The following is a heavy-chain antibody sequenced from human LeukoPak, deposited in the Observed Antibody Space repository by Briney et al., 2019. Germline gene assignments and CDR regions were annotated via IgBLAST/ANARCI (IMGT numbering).Heavy chain of an antibody. CDR1: GYTFTSYG. CDR3: VRDRPSSSYYSC. D-gene: IGHD6-13*01. V-gene: IGHV1-18*01. J-gene: IGHJ4*02. Sequence: ASVKVSCKASGYTFTSYGISWVRQAPGQGLEWMGWISAYNGNTKYAQNLQGRVTMTTDTSTSTAYMELRSLRSDDTAVYFCVRDRPSSSYYSCWGQGTLVTVSS. CDR2: ISAYNGNT.